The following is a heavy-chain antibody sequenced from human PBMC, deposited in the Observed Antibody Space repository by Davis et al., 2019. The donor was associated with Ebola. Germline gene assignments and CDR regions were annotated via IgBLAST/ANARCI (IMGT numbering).Heavy chain of an antibody. D-gene: IGHD6-19*01. CDR3: AKDTPYTSGLHAFDI. CDR1: GFTFVDYG. CDR2: TNIDGSET. J-gene: IGHJ3*02. Sequence: PGGSLRLSCAASGFTFVDYGMNWVRQVPGKGLVWVSRTNIDGSETSYADSVKGRFTMSRDNAKNTLYLQMNSLRAEDTAVYYCAKDTPYTSGLHAFDIWGQGTMVTVSS. V-gene: IGHV3-74*01.